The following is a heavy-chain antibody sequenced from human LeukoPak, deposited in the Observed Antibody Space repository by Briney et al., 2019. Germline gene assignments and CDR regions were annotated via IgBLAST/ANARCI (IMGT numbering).Heavy chain of an antibody. D-gene: IGHD3-22*01. CDR1: GYTFTSYY. CDR3: ARGSPPRRNYDSRGYYSYYFDY. J-gene: IGHJ4*02. CDR2: INPTGGST. Sequence: ASVKVSCKASGYTFTSYYMHWVRQAPGQGLEWMGLINPTGGSTGYAQKFQGRVTMTRDMSTSTDYMELSSLRSEDTAIYYCARGSPPRRNYDSRGYYSYYFDYWGQGTLVTVSS. V-gene: IGHV1-46*01.